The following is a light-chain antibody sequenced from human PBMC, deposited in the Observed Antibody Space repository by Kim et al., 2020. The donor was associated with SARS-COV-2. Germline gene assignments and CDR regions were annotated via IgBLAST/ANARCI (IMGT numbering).Light chain of an antibody. CDR1: QDVRMY. CDR3: QQRTSWPIT. CDR2: DAY. J-gene: IGKJ5*01. V-gene: IGKV3D-11*01. Sequence: LSPGERATLTCRASQDVRMYLAWYQQTPGQAPRLLIYDAYDRATGIPARFSGSGSGTDFTLTISSLEPEDFGVYYCQQRTSWPITFGQGTRLEIK.